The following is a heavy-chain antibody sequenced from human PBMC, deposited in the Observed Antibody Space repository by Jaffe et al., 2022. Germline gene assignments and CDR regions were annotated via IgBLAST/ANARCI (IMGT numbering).Heavy chain of an antibody. D-gene: IGHD3-3*01. Sequence: QLQLQESGPGLVKPSETLSLTCTVSGGSISSSSYYWGWIRQPPGKGLEWIGSIYYSGSTYYNPSLKSRVTISVDTSKNQFSLKLSSVTAADTAVYYCARHPYYDFWSGYYREDCNWFDPWGQGTLVTVSS. CDR3: ARHPYYDFWSGYYREDCNWFDP. CDR1: GGSISSSSYY. J-gene: IGHJ5*02. CDR2: IYYSGST. V-gene: IGHV4-39*01.